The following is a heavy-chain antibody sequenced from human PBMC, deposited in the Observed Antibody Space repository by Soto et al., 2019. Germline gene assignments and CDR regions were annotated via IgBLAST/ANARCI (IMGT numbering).Heavy chain of an antibody. V-gene: IGHV4-30-2*01. CDR2: IYHSGST. CDR1: DGSIINGGYS. CDR3: ARVPGP. Sequence: SETMSLTCAVSDGSIINGGYSWSWIRQPPGKGLEWIGYIYHSGSTYYNPSLKSRVTISVDRSKNQFSLKLSSVTAADTAVYYCARVPGPWGQGTLVTVSS. J-gene: IGHJ5*02.